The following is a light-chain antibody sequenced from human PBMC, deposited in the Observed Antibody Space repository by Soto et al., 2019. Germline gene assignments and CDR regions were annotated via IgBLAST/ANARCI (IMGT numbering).Light chain of an antibody. CDR3: QQADSFPLT. J-gene: IGKJ4*01. CDR1: QGISDW. Sequence: DIQMTHSPSSVSASVGDRVIITCRASQGISDWLAWYQQKPGTAPQLLIYAASKLLRGVPSRFNGSGSGTAFTLTINSLPPEDFATYYCQQADSFPLTFGGGTKVDIK. V-gene: IGKV1D-12*01. CDR2: AAS.